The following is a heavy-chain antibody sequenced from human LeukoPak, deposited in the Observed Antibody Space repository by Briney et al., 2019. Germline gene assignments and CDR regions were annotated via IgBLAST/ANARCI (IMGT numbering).Heavy chain of an antibody. D-gene: IGHD2-2*01. CDR3: AREIRQLGYCSSTSCPPGYYYYMDV. J-gene: IGHJ6*03. V-gene: IGHV4-59*01. CDR1: GGSISRYY. Sequence: ASETLSLTCTVSGGSISRYYWSWLRQPPGKGLEWIGYIYYSGSTNYNPSLKSRVTISVDTSKNQFSLKLSSVTAADTAVYYCAREIRQLGYCSSTSCPPGYYYYMDVWGKGTTVTISS. CDR2: IYYSGST.